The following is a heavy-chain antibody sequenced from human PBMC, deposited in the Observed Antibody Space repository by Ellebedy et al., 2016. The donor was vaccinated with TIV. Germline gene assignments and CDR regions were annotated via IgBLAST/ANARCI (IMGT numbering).Heavy chain of an antibody. J-gene: IGHJ6*02. Sequence: AASVKVSCKASGGTFNNFGINWVRQAPGQGLEWMGRFIPIFGTADCAQKFQGRVTMTADGSTKTADMELSSLRSEDTATYYCARGGGSNGMDVWGQGTTVTVSS. CDR3: ARGGGSNGMDV. V-gene: IGHV1-69*13. CDR2: FIPIFGTA. D-gene: IGHD3-16*01. CDR1: GGTFNNFG.